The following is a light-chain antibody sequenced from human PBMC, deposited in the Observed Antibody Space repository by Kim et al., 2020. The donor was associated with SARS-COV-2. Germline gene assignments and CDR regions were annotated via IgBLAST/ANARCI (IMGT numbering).Light chain of an antibody. V-gene: IGLV3-19*01. CDR2: GKN. Sequence: SSELTQDPAVSVALGQTVRITCQGDSLRSYYATWYQQKPGQAPILVIHGKNNRPSGIPDRFSDSSSGNTASLTITGTQAGDEADYYCNSRDSNDNVVFGG. CDR1: SLRSYY. CDR3: NSRDSNDNVV. J-gene: IGLJ2*01.